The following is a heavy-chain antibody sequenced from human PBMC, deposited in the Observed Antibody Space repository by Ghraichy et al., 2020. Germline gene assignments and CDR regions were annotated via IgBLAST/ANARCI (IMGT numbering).Heavy chain of an antibody. J-gene: IGHJ5*02. CDR3: AKDHDITDNPWGWFDP. D-gene: IGHD3-10*01. CDR2: ISGSGSAT. V-gene: IGHV3-23*01. CDR1: GFIFSSYA. Sequence: GGSLRLSCAGSGFIFSSYAMSWVRQAPGKGLEWVSSISGSGSATFYADSVKGRFTISRDNSKNTLSLQMNSLRAEDAAVYYCAKDHDITDNPWGWFDPWGKGTLVTVSS.